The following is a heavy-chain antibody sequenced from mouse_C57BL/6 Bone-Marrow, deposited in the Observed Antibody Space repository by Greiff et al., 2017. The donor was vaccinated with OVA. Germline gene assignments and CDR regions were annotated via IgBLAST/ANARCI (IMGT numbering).Heavy chain of an antibody. J-gene: IGHJ3*01. CDR3: TRSITTVVATDWFAY. CDR1: GFTFSDAW. V-gene: IGHV6-6*01. CDR2: IRNKANNHAT. Sequence: EVKLMESGGGLVQPGGSMKLSCAASGFTFSDAWMDWVRQSPEQGLEWVAEIRNKANNHATYYAESVKGRFTISRDDSKSSVYLQMNSLRAEDTVIYYCTRSITTVVATDWFAYWGQGTLVTVSA. D-gene: IGHD1-1*01.